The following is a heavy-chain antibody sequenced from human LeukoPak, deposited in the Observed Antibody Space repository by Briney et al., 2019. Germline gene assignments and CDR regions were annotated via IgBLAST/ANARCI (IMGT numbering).Heavy chain of an antibody. J-gene: IGHJ4*02. CDR3: ARGNILTGYCFDF. V-gene: IGHV4-34*01. CDR1: GGSITGYY. D-gene: IGHD3-9*01. Sequence: PSETLSLICAVYGGSITGYYWSWIRQTPGRGLERVGEIHYTGATSYNPSLKSRATISTDTSKNQFSLRLSSVTAADTAVYYCARGNILTGYCFDFWGQGALVTVSS. CDR2: IHYTGAT.